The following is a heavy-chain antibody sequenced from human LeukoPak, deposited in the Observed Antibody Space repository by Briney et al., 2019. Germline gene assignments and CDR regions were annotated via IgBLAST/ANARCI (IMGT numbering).Heavy chain of an antibody. Sequence: GGSLRLSCAASGFTFSSYAMHWVRQAPGKGLEWVAVISYDGSNKYYADSVKGRFTISRDNSKNTLYLQMNSLRAEDTAVYYCAKAPVTSCRGAYCYPFDSWGQGTLVTVSS. D-gene: IGHD2-21*01. J-gene: IGHJ4*02. CDR1: GFTFSSYA. V-gene: IGHV3-30*04. CDR3: AKAPVTSCRGAYCYPFDS. CDR2: ISYDGSNK.